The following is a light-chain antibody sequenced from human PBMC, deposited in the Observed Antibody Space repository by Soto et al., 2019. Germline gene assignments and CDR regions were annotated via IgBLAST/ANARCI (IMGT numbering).Light chain of an antibody. Sequence: QSALTQPPSASGSPGQSVTISCTGTSSDFGGYNYVSWYQQHPGKAPKLMIYEVSKRPSGVPDRFSGSKSGNTASLTVSGLQAEDEAEYYCSSYAGSNNLVFGGGTKLTV. CDR1: SSDFGGYNY. CDR2: EVS. J-gene: IGLJ2*01. CDR3: SSYAGSNNLV. V-gene: IGLV2-8*01.